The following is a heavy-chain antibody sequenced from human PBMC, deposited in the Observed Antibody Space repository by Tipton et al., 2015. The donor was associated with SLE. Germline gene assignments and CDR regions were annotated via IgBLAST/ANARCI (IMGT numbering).Heavy chain of an antibody. D-gene: IGHD3-10*01. CDR2: MYYGGDT. J-gene: IGHJ3*02. CDR3: ANSRVRGVFMADVFDI. V-gene: IGHV4-39*07. CDR1: GGSISDSTVY. Sequence: TLSLTCTVSGGSISDSTVYWAWIRQPPGKGLEWIGSMYYGGDTYHNPSLKSRVTMSVDTSKNQISLNLSSVTAADTAVYYCANSRVRGVFMADVFDIWGRGTRVTVSS.